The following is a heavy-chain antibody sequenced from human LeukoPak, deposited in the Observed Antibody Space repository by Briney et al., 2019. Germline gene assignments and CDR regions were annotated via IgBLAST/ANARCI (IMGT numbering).Heavy chain of an antibody. CDR2: INPNSGGT. CDR1: GYTFTGYY. V-gene: IGHV1-2*02. Sequence: GASVKVSCKASGYTFTGYYMHWVRQAPGQGVEWMGWINPNSGGTNYAQKFQGRVTMTRDTSISTAYMELSRLRSDDMAVYYCARVPLYSDFWSGYPDHNWFDPWGQGTLVTVSS. J-gene: IGHJ5*02. D-gene: IGHD3-3*01. CDR3: ARVPLYSDFWSGYPDHNWFDP.